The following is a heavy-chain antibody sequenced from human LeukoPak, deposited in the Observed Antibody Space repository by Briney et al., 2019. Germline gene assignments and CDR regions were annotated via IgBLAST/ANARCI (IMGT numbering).Heavy chain of an antibody. V-gene: IGHV1-18*01. Sequence: ASVKFSCNASGYTFTSYGISWLRQAPGQWLEWIGCISAYNGNTNYAQNFQGRVTMTTDTFTSTAYMELRSLRSDDTAVYYCARGDFWSGYSVDVWGKGTTVTVSS. CDR1: GYTFTSYG. CDR3: ARGDFWSGYSVDV. J-gene: IGHJ6*04. CDR2: ISAYNGNT. D-gene: IGHD3-3*01.